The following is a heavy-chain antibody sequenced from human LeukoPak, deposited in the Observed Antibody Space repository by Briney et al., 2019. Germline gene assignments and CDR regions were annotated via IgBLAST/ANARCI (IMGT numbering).Heavy chain of an antibody. CDR1: GYTFTSYY. D-gene: IGHD2-2*01. CDR3: ARDYCSSTSCLYFDY. Sequence: ASVKVSCKASGYTFTSYYMHWVRQAPGQGLEWMGIINPSGGSTSYAQKFQGRVTMTRDTSTSTVYMELSSLRSEDTAVYYCARDYCSSTSCLYFDYWGQGTLVTVSS. V-gene: IGHV1-46*01. J-gene: IGHJ4*02. CDR2: INPSGGST.